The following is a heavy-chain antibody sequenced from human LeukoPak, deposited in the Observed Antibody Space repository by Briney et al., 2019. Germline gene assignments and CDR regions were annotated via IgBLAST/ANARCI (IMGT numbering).Heavy chain of an antibody. Sequence: GASVKVSCKASGYAFTDYYMHWVRQAPGQGLEWMGWLNPNSGGADYALKFQGRVTMTRDTSISTVYMELSRLRSDDTAVYYCARVRRGLYDSSGYYLDYWGQGTLVTVSS. CDR2: LNPNSGGA. CDR3: ARVRRGLYDSSGYYLDY. D-gene: IGHD3-22*01. CDR1: GYAFTDYY. V-gene: IGHV1-2*02. J-gene: IGHJ4*02.